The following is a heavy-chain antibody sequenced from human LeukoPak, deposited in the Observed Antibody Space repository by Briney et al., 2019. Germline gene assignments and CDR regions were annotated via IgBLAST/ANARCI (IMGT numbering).Heavy chain of an antibody. D-gene: IGHD2-2*01. CDR1: GYTFTSYG. CDR2: ISAYNGNT. J-gene: IGHJ4*02. V-gene: IGHV1-18*01. Sequence: ASVKLSCKASGYTFTSYGISWGPRAPGQRVEWMGWISAYNGNTTYAHNLQGTVTTATDTSASTAYMEMRSLRSDDTAVYYCARGGTLGYCSSTSCRPNSDYWGQGTLVTVSS. CDR3: ARGGTLGYCSSTSCRPNSDY.